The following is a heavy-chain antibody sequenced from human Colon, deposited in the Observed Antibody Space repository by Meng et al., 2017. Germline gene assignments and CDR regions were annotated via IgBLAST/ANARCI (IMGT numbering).Heavy chain of an antibody. D-gene: IGHD4-17*01. V-gene: IGHV4-30-4*01. J-gene: IGHJ5*02. Sequence: QVQLQEWGPELVQPSQTLSPTCTVSGGSISSGDYYWSWIRQPPGKGLEWIGYIYYSGSTYSNASLKSRVTISIDRPKNQFSLKLSSVTAADTAVYYCARDRKHYGERGWFDPWGQGTLVTVSS. CDR2: IYYSGST. CDR1: GGSISSGDYY. CDR3: ARDRKHYGERGWFDP.